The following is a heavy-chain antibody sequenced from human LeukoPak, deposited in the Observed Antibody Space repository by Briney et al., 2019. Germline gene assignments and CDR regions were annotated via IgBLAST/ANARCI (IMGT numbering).Heavy chain of an antibody. V-gene: IGHV3-49*03. J-gene: IGHJ2*01. D-gene: IGHD6-13*01. CDR3: ASPIAAAGNFWYFDL. CDR1: GFTFGDYA. CDR2: IRSNTYGGTT. Sequence: GGSLRLSCTASGFTFGDYAMSWFRQAPGKGLEWVGFIRSNTYGGTTEYAASVKGRFIISRDDSKNIAYLQMNSLKTEDTAVYYCASPIAAAGNFWYFDLWGRGTLVTVSS.